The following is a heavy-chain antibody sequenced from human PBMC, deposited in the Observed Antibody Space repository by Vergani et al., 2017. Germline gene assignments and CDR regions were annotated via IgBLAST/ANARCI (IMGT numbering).Heavy chain of an antibody. J-gene: IGHJ5*02. CDR1: GGSISSSSYY. V-gene: IGHV4-39*01. D-gene: IGHD4-17*01. CDR2: IHRSGST. CDR3: ARHVGYGDSDYPGDWFDP. Sequence: QLQLQESGPGLVKPSETLSLTCTVSGGSISSSSYYWGWIRQSPGKGLEWIGTIHRSGSTYYNPSLKSLVTMSVDTSKNQLSLKLTSVTAADTALYYCARHVGYGDSDYPGDWFDPWGPGTLVTVSS.